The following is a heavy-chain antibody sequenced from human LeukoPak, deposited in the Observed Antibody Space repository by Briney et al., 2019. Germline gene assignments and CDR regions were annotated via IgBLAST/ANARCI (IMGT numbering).Heavy chain of an antibody. V-gene: IGHV3-66*01. CDR2: IYSGGST. CDR1: GFTVSSNY. J-gene: IGHJ4*02. D-gene: IGHD5-18*01. Sequence: GGSLRLSCAASGFTVSSNYMSWVRQAPGKGLEWVSVIYSGGSTYYADSVKGRFTISRDNAKNSLYLQMNSLRAEDTAVYFCARAEGYSSAFYFVYWGQGTLVTVSS. CDR3: ARAEGYSSAFYFVY.